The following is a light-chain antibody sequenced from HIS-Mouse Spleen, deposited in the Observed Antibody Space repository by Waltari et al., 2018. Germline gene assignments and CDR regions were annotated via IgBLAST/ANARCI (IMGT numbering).Light chain of an antibody. J-gene: IGLJ2*01. Sequence: SYELTQPPSVSVSPGQTASITCSGDKLGDTYACWYQQKPGQSPVLVIYQDSKRPSGIPEPFSGSNAGNTATLTISGTQAMDEADYYGQAWDSSTVVFGGGTKLTVL. V-gene: IGLV3-1*01. CDR1: KLGDTY. CDR2: QDS. CDR3: QAWDSSTVV.